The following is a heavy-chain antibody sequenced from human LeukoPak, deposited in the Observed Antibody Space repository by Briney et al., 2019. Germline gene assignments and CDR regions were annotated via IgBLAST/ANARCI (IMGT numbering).Heavy chain of an antibody. Sequence: GGSLRLSCAASGFTISNYWMDWVRQAPGEGLVWVSRINSDESSTSYADSVKGRFTISRDNAKNTLYLQMNSLRAEDTAVYYCARDQGDLSIPIFGGGAFDIWGQGTMVTVSS. CDR2: INSDESST. CDR1: GFTISNYW. D-gene: IGHD3-3*01. V-gene: IGHV3-74*01. CDR3: ARDQGDLSIPIFGGGAFDI. J-gene: IGHJ3*02.